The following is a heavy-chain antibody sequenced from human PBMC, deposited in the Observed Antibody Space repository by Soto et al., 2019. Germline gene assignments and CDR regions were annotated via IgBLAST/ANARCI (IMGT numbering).Heavy chain of an antibody. CDR1: GDSVSSNSAA. CDR3: AKYSSNWFLDY. V-gene: IGHV6-1*01. J-gene: IGHJ4*02. CDR2: TYYRSKWYS. D-gene: IGHD6-13*01. Sequence: QVQLQQSGPGLVKPSQTLSLTCAISGDSVSSNSAAWNWFRQSPSRGLEWLGRTYYRSKWYSDYAVSVRGRITINPDTSKNQFALQLNSVTPNDTAVYYCAKYSSNWFLDYWGQGTLVTVSS.